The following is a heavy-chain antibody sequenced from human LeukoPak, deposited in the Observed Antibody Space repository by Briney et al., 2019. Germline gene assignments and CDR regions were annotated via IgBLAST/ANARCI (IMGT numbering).Heavy chain of an antibody. Sequence: SETLSLTCTVSGGSISSHYWSLVRQPPAKGLEGFGYIYYSGSTNYNPSLKSRVTISVDTSKNQFSLKLSSVTAADTAVYYCARGDLWFGELSRFDPWGQGTLVTVSS. CDR2: IYYSGST. CDR3: ARGDLWFGELSRFDP. J-gene: IGHJ5*02. D-gene: IGHD3-10*01. V-gene: IGHV4-59*11. CDR1: GGSISSHY.